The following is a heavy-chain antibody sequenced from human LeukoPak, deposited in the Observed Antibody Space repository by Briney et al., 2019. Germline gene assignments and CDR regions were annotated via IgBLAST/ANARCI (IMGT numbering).Heavy chain of an antibody. CDR2: FDPEDGET. D-gene: IGHD1-26*01. CDR1: GYTLTQLV. V-gene: IGHV1-24*01. CDR3: ATSSGTYFLY. J-gene: IGHJ4*01. Sequence: ASVKVSCKVSGYTLTQLVIHWVRQAPGKGLEWMGGFDPEDGETIYAQKFQDRVTMTEDTSTDTAYMELRSLRSEDTAFYYCATSSGTYFLYWGQGTLLTVS.